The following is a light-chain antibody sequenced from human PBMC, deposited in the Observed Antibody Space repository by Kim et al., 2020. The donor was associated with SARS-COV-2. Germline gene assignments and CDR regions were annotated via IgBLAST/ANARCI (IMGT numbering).Light chain of an antibody. CDR3: NSRDTSGTHHVV. CDR1: SLRSYY. Sequence: LGQTVRITCQGDSLRSYYASWYQQKPGQAPVLVIYGKTNRPSGIPDRFSGSSSGNTASLTITGAQAEDEADYYCNSRDTSGTHHVVFGGGTKLTVL. CDR2: GKT. V-gene: IGLV3-19*01. J-gene: IGLJ2*01.